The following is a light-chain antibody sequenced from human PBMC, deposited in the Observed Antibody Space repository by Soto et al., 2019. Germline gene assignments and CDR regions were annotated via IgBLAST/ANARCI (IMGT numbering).Light chain of an antibody. J-gene: IGLJ2*01. CDR2: DVS. Sequence: QSALTQPASVSGSPGQSITISCTGTSSDVGGYNFVSWYQQHPGKAPKLIIYDVSNRPSGVSNRFSGSKSDNTASLTISGLQAEDEADYYCSSCTSTNTVVFGGGTKLTVL. CDR1: SSDVGGYNF. V-gene: IGLV2-14*03. CDR3: SSCTSTNTVV.